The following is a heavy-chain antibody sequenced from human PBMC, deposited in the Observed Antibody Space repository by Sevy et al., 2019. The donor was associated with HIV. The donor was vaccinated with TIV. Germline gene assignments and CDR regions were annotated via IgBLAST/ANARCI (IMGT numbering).Heavy chain of an antibody. V-gene: IGHV3-74*01. CDR2: INGDGSST. CDR3: VRQRGDTVVLPDVLPDYGMDV. D-gene: IGHD2-2*01. Sequence: GGSLRLSCAASGLTFSSYWMHWVRQAPGKGLVWVSRINGDGSSTSYADPVKGRFTISRDNAKNTLYLQMNSLRAEDTAVYYCVRQRGDTVVLPDVLPDYGMDVWGQGTTVTVSS. CDR1: GLTFSSYW. J-gene: IGHJ6*02.